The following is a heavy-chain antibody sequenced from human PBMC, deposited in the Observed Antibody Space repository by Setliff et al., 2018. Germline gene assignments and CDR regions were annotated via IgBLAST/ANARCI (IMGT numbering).Heavy chain of an antibody. CDR3: GRQQLAYYYYYYGMDV. CDR2: MNPNSGNT. J-gene: IGHJ6*02. CDR1: GYTFTSYD. D-gene: IGHD6-13*01. Sequence: ASVKVSCKASGYTFTSYDINWVRQATGQGLEWMGWMNPNSGNTGYAQKFQARVTMTTDESTSTAYMELSSLRSEDTAVYYCGRQQLAYYYYYYGMDVWGQGTTVTVSS. V-gene: IGHV1-8*02.